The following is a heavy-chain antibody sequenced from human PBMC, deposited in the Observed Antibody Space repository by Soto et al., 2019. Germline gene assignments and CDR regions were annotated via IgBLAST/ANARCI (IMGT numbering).Heavy chain of an antibody. D-gene: IGHD1-26*01. J-gene: IGHJ5*02. V-gene: IGHV1-69*01. CDR1: GGTLRSYS. CDR2: IIPIFGTA. CDR3: ARSLLGGTSPSYNRVDP. Sequence: QVQLVQSGAEVKKPGSSVKVSCQASGGTLRSYSISWVRQAPGQGLEWMGGIIPIFGTANYAQKFQGRVTIIADASMSTAYMELTNLKSADTDVYYCARSLLGGTSPSYNRVDPWGQGTLVTVSS.